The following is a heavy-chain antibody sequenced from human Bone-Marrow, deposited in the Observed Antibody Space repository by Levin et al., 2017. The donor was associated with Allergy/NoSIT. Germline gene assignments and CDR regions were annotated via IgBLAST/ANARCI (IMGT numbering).Heavy chain of an antibody. CDR2: ISAYNGNT. CDR3: ARDEGYCSGGSCYFDL. J-gene: IGHJ2*01. CDR1: GYTFTSYG. Sequence: GESLKISCKASGYTFTSYGISWVRQAPGQGLEWMGWISAYNGNTNYAQKLQGRVTMTTDTSTSTAYMELRSLRSDDTAVYYCARDEGYCSGGSCYFDLWGRGTLVTVSS. V-gene: IGHV1-18*01. D-gene: IGHD2-15*01.